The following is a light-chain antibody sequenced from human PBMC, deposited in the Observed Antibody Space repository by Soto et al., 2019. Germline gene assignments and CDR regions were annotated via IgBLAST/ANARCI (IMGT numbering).Light chain of an antibody. CDR3: QPSYITLLS. CDR2: GAS. V-gene: IGKV1-39*01. J-gene: IGKJ4*01. CDR1: QSISSY. Sequence: DFEMTQSPSSLSASVGDRVTITCRASQSISSYLNWYQQKRGQAPKLLIQGASSLQSVVPLRVSGSGSGTEFSITISSLQFADFATYYCQPSYITLLSFGGGTTVHI.